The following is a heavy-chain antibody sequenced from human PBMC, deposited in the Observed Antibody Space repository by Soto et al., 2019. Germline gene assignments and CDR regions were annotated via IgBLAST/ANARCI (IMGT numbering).Heavy chain of an antibody. Sequence: QVQLVQSGPEVKRPGASVKVSCEASGYIFVSSSLTWVRQAPGQGLEWLGGISPSNGFTAYSKKFQGRVTMTADTSTMTAYMELGSLRSDDTAVYHCARWVTAFMGEYYFDSWGQGTLVTVSS. J-gene: IGHJ4*02. V-gene: IGHV1-18*01. CDR1: GYIFVSSS. CDR2: ISPSNGFT. CDR3: ARWVTAFMGEYYFDS. D-gene: IGHD3-16*01.